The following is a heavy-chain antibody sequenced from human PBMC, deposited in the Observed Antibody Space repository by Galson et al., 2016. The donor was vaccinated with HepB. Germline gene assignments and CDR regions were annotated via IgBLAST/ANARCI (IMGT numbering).Heavy chain of an antibody. J-gene: IGHJ4*02. D-gene: IGHD2-15*01. CDR3: ARNLGTWHARIVH. Sequence: CAISGDSVSSSAGWNWIRQTPSRGLEWLGRTYYRSKWYIDYAVSVKSRININADTSQNQVSLQLTSVTPEDTAVYYCARNLGTWHARIVHWGQGTLVTVSS. CDR2: TYYRSKWYI. CDR1: GDSVSSSAG. V-gene: IGHV6-1*01.